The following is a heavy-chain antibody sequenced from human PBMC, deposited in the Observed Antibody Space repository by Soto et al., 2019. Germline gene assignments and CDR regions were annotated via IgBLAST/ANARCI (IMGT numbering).Heavy chain of an antibody. J-gene: IGHJ4*02. D-gene: IGHD1-1*01. CDR1: GDSFTSDSSY. Sequence: PSETLSLTCTVAGDSFTSDSSYWSWVRQPPGKGLEWIGYIYYSGSTNYNPSLNSRVTIAVDTAKNQVSLKMSSVTAADTAVYYCARLATRYYFDYWGQGTLVTVSS. CDR2: IYYSGST. CDR3: ARLATRYYFDY. V-gene: IGHV4-61*01.